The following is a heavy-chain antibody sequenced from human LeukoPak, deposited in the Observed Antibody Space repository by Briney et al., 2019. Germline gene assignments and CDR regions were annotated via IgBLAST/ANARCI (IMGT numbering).Heavy chain of an antibody. CDR2: IWYDGSNK. V-gene: IGHV3-33*01. D-gene: IGHD3-22*01. J-gene: IGHJ4*02. CDR1: GFTFSIYG. CDR3: ARDRYYYDSSGYCYDY. Sequence: PGRSLRLSCAASGFTFSIYGMHWVRQAPGKGLEWVAVIWYDGSNKYYADSVKGRFTISRDNSKNTLYLEMNSLRAEDTAVYYCARDRYYYDSSGYCYDYWGQGTLVTVSS.